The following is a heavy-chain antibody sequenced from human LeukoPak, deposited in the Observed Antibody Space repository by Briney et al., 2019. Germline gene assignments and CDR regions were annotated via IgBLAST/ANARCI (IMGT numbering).Heavy chain of an antibody. Sequence: SETLSPTCSVSGDSINSNNYYWGWIRQPPGKGLEWIASIYYSGSTFYNPSLKSRVTISVDTSKNQFSLKLGSVTAADTAVYYCASRNYDFWSGYYESYNWFDPWGQGTLVTVSS. V-gene: IGHV4-39*07. J-gene: IGHJ5*02. CDR3: ASRNYDFWSGYYESYNWFDP. CDR2: IYYSGST. CDR1: GDSINSNNYY. D-gene: IGHD3-3*01.